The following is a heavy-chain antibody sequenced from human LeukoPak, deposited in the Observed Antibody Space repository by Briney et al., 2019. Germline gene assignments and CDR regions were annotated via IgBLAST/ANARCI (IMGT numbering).Heavy chain of an antibody. CDR2: ISGSGDNT. V-gene: IGHV3-23*01. D-gene: IGHD1-1*01. Sequence: PGGSLRLSCAASGFTFSSYAMSWVRQAPGKGLEWVSGISGSGDNTYYADSVKGRFTISRDNSKNTLYLQMNSLRAEDTAVYYCARENWYAFDIWGQGTMVTVSS. J-gene: IGHJ3*02. CDR1: GFTFSSYA. CDR3: ARENWYAFDI.